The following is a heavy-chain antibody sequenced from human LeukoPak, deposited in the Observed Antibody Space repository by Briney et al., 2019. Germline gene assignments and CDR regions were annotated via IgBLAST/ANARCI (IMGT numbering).Heavy chain of an antibody. J-gene: IGHJ3*02. CDR3: ARRTFPNDAFDI. V-gene: IGHV3-21*01. CDR2: ISGSGSDI. Sequence: GGSLRLSCAASGFTFSTFSMNWVRQTPGKGLEWVSAISGSGSDIYYADSVKGRFTISRDNPKRSLYLQMNSLRAEDTAVYYCARRTFPNDAFDIWGQGTMVTVSS. CDR1: GFTFSTFS. D-gene: IGHD1-7*01.